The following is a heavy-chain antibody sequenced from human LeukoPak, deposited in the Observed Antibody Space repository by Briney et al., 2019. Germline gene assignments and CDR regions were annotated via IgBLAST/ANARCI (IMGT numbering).Heavy chain of an antibody. CDR1: GSTFGDYA. D-gene: IGHD6-13*01. Sequence: GGSLRLSRTASGSTFGDYAMSWVRQAPGKGLEWVGFIRSKAYGGTTEYAASVKGRFTISRDDSKSIAYLQMNSLKTEDTAVYYCTRHRGAYSSSRFDYWGQGTLVTVSS. CDR3: TRHRGAYSSSRFDY. J-gene: IGHJ4*02. V-gene: IGHV3-49*04. CDR2: IRSKAYGGTT.